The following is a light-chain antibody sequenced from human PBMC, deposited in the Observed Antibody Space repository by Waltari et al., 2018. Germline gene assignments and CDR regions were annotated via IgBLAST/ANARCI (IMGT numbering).Light chain of an antibody. CDR1: SNDVGGYNS. CDR3: SSQSSNDVVL. J-gene: IGLJ2*01. CDR2: DVS. Sequence: QSALTQPASVSGSPGQSVTIFCAGTSNDVGGYNSVSWYQEYPGQAPRVIIYDVSDRPSGVSDRFSGSKSGNTASLTISGLQAEDEADCYCSSQSSNDVVLFGGGTKLTVL. V-gene: IGLV2-14*01.